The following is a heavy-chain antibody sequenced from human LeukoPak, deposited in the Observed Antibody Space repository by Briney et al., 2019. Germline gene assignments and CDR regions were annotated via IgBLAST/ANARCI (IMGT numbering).Heavy chain of an antibody. Sequence: GGSLRLSCAASGFTFSSYWMNWARQAPGKGLEWVASINHNGNVDYYVDFVKGRFTISRDNAKNSLYLQMSNLRAEDTAVYFCARGGVDVWGQGATVTVS. V-gene: IGHV3-7*03. CDR3: ARGGVDV. J-gene: IGHJ6*02. CDR2: INHNGNVD. CDR1: GFTFSSYW.